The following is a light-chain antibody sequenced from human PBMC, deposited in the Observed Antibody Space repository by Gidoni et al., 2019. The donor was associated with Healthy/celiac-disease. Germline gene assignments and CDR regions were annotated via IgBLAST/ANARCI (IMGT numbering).Light chain of an antibody. CDR1: QSISSW. J-gene: IGKJ1*01. Sequence: DIQMTKFPSTLSASVGDRVTITCRASQSISSWLAWYQQKPGKAPKLLIYDASSLESGVPSRFSASGSGTDFTLTISSLQPDDFATYYCQQYNSYSWTFGQGTKVEIK. V-gene: IGKV1-5*03. CDR2: DAS. CDR3: QQYNSYSWT.